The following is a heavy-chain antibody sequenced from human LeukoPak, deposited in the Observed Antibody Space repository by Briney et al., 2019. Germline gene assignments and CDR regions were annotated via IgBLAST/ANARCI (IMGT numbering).Heavy chain of an antibody. Sequence: GGSLRLSCTASGFTFSSYGMHWVRQAPGKGLEWVAFILYDGSNKYYADSVKGRFTISRDNSKNTLYLQMNSLRAEDTAVYYCARAPVETWGQGTLVTVSS. CDR2: ILYDGSNK. J-gene: IGHJ5*02. CDR1: GFTFSSYG. CDR3: ARAPVET. V-gene: IGHV3-30*02. D-gene: IGHD2-2*01.